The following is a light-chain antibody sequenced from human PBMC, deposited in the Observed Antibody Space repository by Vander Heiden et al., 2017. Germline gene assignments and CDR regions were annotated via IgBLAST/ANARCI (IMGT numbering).Light chain of an antibody. CDR2: VKN. CDR3: YSRANSGNPDWV. CDR1: SLRSYY. J-gene: IGLJ3*02. Sequence: SSELTQDPAVSVALGQTVRITCQGDSLRSYYASWYQQKPGQAHVLVIEVKNNRPSGIPDRFSGSSSGNTDSSTITVAQAEDEAEDDCYSRANSGNPDWVFGGGTKLTVL. V-gene: IGLV3-19*01.